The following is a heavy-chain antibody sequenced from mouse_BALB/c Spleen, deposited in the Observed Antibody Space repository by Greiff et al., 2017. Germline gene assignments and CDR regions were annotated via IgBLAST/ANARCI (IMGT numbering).Heavy chain of an antibody. Sequence: VQLQQSGPSLVKPSQTLSITCSVTGDSITSGYWNWIRKFPGNKLEYMGYISYSGSTYYNPSLKSRISITRDTSKNQYYLQLNSVTTEDTATYYCARSYYDYDEDFAYWGQGTLVTVSA. V-gene: IGHV3-8*02. CDR1: GDSITSGY. D-gene: IGHD2-4*01. J-gene: IGHJ3*01. CDR3: ARSYYDYDEDFAY. CDR2: ISYSGST.